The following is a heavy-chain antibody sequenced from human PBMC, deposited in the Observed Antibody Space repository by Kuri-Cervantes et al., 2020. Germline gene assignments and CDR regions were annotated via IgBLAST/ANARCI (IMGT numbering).Heavy chain of an antibody. CDR3: ARGNIAATGTRFGRDLIYKKNWFDP. CDR2: IYYSGST. D-gene: IGHD6-13*01. CDR1: GGSVSSGSYY. Sequence: SETLSLTCTVSGGSVSSGSYYWSWIRQPPGKGLEWIGYIYYSGSTNYNPSLKSRVTISVDTSKNQFSLKLSSVTAADTAVYYCARGNIAATGTRFGRDLIYKKNWFDPWGQGTLVTVSS. V-gene: IGHV4-61*01. J-gene: IGHJ5*02.